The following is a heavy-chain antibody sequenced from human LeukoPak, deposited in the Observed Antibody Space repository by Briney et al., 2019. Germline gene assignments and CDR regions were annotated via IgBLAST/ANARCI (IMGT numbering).Heavy chain of an antibody. V-gene: IGHV3-23*01. J-gene: IGHJ5*02. CDR1: GLTFSSYV. CDR2: ISTSGGTT. D-gene: IGHD3-10*01. CDR3: TRDRLLWFGEEPEGFDP. Sequence: PGGSLRLSCAASGLTFSSYVMSWVRQAPGKGLEWVSGISTSGGTTHYADSVKGRFTISRDNSKNTLYLQMNSLKTEDTAVYYCTRDRLLWFGEEPEGFDPWGQGTLVTVSS.